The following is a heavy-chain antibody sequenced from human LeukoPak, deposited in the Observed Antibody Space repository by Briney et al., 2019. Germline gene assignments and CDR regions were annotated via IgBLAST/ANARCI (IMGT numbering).Heavy chain of an antibody. CDR1: RFTFSPYW. Sequence: GGPLRLSCAASRFTFSPYWMTWVRQAPGKGLEWVATTDGRGNKKYYGDSVKGRLTISRDNTKDSLYLQMNSLRAEDTAVYYCARDSEVRRNLWHYWGQGTLVTVSS. CDR3: ARDSEVRRNLWHY. V-gene: IGHV3-7*01. D-gene: IGHD3-10*01. CDR2: TDGRGNKK. J-gene: IGHJ4*02.